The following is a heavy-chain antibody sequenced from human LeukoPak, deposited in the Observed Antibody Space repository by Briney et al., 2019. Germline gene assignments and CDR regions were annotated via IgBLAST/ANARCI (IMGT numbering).Heavy chain of an antibody. J-gene: IGHJ4*02. V-gene: IGHV3-23*01. CDR2: ISGSGVST. Sequence: GSLRLSCAASGFTFSSYAMSWVRQAPGKGLEWVSVISGSGVSTYYADSVKGRFTISRDNSKNTLYLQMNSLRAEDTAVYYCAKGDNIVVVPAAMDYWGQGTLVTVSS. CDR3: AKGDNIVVVPAAMDY. D-gene: IGHD2-2*01. CDR1: GFTFSSYA.